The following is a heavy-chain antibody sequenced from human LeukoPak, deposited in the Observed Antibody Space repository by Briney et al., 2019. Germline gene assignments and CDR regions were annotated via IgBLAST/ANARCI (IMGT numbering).Heavy chain of an antibody. D-gene: IGHD2-2*02. CDR3: ARDDTLFRYFDY. CDR1: GYTFTGYY. V-gene: IGHV1-2*04. J-gene: IGHJ4*02. CDR2: INPNSGGT. Sequence: ASVKVSCKASGYTFTGYYMHWVRQAPGQGLEWMGWINPNSGGTNYAQKFQGWVTMTTDTSTSTAYMELRSLRSDDTAVYYCARDDTLFRYFDYWGQGTLVTVSS.